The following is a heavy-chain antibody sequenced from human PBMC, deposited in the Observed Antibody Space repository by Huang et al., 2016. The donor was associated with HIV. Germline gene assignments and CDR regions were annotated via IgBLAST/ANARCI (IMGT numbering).Heavy chain of an antibody. Sequence: QVQLQQWGAGLLKPSETLSLTCAVYGGSLSGYYWSWIRQPPGKGLEWIGEINYAGNTNYSPSLKSRVSMSGDTSKKQFSLKLTSVTATDTAVYFCARGGVDFGDWYHWLDPWGQGTLVIVSS. CDR2: INYAGNT. D-gene: IGHD4-17*01. CDR1: GGSLSGYY. J-gene: IGHJ5*02. V-gene: IGHV4-34*02. CDR3: ARGGVDFGDWYHWLDP.